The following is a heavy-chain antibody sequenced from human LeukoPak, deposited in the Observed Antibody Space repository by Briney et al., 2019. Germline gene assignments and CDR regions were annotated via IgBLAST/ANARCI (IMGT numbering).Heavy chain of an antibody. CDR3: ARHNLGEWLATFDY. CDR1: GRSISSYY. J-gene: IGHJ4*02. CDR2: IYYSGST. Sequence: SETLSLTCTVSGRSISSYYWSWIRQPPGRGLEGFGYIYYSGSTNYNPSLKSRVTISVDTSTNQFSLKLSSVTAADTAVYYCARHNLGEWLATFDYWGQGTLVTVSS. D-gene: IGHD6-19*01. V-gene: IGHV4-59*08.